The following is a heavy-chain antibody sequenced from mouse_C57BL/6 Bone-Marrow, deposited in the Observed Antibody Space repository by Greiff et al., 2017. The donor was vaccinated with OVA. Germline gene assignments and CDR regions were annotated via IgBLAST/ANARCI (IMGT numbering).Heavy chain of an antibody. CDR2: INPNNGGT. V-gene: IGHV1-18*01. J-gene: IGHJ4*01. CDR1: GYTFTDYN. D-gene: IGHD2-3*01. Sequence: EVQLQQSGPELVKPGASVTIPCKASGYTFTDYNMDWVKQSHGKSLQWIGDINPNNGGTIYNQKFKGKATLTVDKSSSTAYMELRSLTSEDTAVYYCARDGDYYAMDYWGQGTSVTVSS. CDR3: ARDGDYYAMDY.